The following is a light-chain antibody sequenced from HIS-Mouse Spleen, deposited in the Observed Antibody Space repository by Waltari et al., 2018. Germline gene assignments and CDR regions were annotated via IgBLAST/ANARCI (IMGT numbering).Light chain of an antibody. CDR1: SSDVGGYKY. CDR2: EVS. CDR3: SSYTSSSTPL. Sequence: QSALTQPASVSGSPGQSITISCTGTSSDVGGYKYVSWYQQHPGKAPKLMIYEVSNRPSGVSNLFSGSKSGSTASLTISGLQAEDAADYYCSSYTSSSTPLFGGGTKLTVL. J-gene: IGLJ2*01. V-gene: IGLV2-14*01.